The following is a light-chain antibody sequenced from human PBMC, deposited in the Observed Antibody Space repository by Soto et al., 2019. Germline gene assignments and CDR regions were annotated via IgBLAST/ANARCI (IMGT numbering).Light chain of an antibody. CDR1: QSVSSW. CDR3: QQYNVYSWT. V-gene: IGKV1-5*03. J-gene: IGKJ1*01. CDR2: KAS. Sequence: DTQMTQSPSTLSASVGDRVTITCRASQSVSSWLAWYQQKPGKAPKLLIYKASSLESGVPSRFSGSGSGTEFTLTISSLQPDDFATYYCQQYNVYSWTFGQGTKVEIK.